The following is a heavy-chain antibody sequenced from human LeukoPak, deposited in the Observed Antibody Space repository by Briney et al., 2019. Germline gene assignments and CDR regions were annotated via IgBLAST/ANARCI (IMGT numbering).Heavy chain of an antibody. V-gene: IGHV3-23*01. CDR1: GFTFSSIA. CDR2: ISGSGGGT. J-gene: IGHJ4*02. Sequence: GGSLRLSCAASGFTFSSIAMSWVRQAPDKGLEWVSTISGSGGGTYYADSVKGRFTISRDDSNNTLYLQMNSLRADDTAVYYCAKDLGRYRNNFFDYWGQGNLVTVSS. D-gene: IGHD1-26*01. CDR3: AKDLGRYRNNFFDY.